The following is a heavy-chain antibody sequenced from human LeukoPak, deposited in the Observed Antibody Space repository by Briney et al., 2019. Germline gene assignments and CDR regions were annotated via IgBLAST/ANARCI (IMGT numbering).Heavy chain of an antibody. CDR1: GFTFSTNG. J-gene: IGHJ4*02. CDR2: IRNDGSEE. CDR3: ARERATFVRRGPEDY. V-gene: IGHV3-30*02. D-gene: IGHD1-14*01. Sequence: GGSLRLSCAASGFTFSTNGLHWVRQAPGKGLEWMAFIRNDGSEENYADSVKGRFTISRDNAKNSLYLQMNSLRAEDTAVYYCARERATFVRRGPEDYWGQGTLVTVSS.